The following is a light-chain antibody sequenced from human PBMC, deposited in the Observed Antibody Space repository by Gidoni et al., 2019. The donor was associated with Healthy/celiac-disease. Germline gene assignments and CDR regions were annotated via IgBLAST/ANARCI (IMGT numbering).Light chain of an antibody. V-gene: IGKV1-39*01. CDR2: AAA. J-gene: IGKJ1*01. Sequence: DIQMTQSPSSLSAAVGDRVTITGRASQSISSYLKWYQQKPGNAPKLLIEAAASWQSGVPSRFSGSGSGTDFTLTISSLQPEDFATYYCQQSYSTPRTFGQGTKVEIK. CDR3: QQSYSTPRT. CDR1: QSISSY.